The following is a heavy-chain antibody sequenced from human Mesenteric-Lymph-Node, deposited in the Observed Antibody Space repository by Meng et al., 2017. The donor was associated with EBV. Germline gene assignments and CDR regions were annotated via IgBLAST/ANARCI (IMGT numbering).Heavy chain of an antibody. Sequence: QVQLQESGPGLVKPSETLSLTCNVSGDSVSSGNNYWSWIRQSPGRGLEWIGNIYFTGSTFYNPALKSRVTISGDTSKNQFSLKLTSVTAADTAVYYCAREGTTVTRWFDPWGPGTLVTVSS. J-gene: IGHJ5*02. CDR3: AREGTTVTRWFDP. CDR1: GDSVSSGNNY. CDR2: IYFTGST. D-gene: IGHD4-11*01. V-gene: IGHV4-61*01.